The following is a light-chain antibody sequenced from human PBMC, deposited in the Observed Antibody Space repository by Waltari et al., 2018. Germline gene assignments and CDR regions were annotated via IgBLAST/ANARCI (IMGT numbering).Light chain of an antibody. J-gene: IGKJ2*01. CDR1: QSVSSN. V-gene: IGKV3D-15*01. Sequence: EIVMTQSPATLSVSPGERATLSCRASQSVSSNLAWYQQNPGQAHRLIRYGASTRATGIPARFSGSGSGTEFTLTISSLQSEDFAVYYCQQYNEWPPTYTFGQGTKLEI. CDR3: QQYNEWPPTYT. CDR2: GAS.